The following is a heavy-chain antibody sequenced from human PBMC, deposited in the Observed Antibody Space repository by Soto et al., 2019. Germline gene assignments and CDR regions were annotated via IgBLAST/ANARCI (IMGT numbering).Heavy chain of an antibody. Sequence: SETLSLTCAVAGGSISRGGYSWSWIRQPPGKGLEWIGYIYHSGSTYYNPSLKSRVTISVDRSKNQFSLKLSSVTAADTAVYYCAAGGGLPRYYWGQGTLVTVSS. CDR3: AAGGGLPRYY. CDR1: GGSISRGGYS. D-gene: IGHD5-12*01. V-gene: IGHV4-30-2*01. J-gene: IGHJ4*02. CDR2: IYHSGST.